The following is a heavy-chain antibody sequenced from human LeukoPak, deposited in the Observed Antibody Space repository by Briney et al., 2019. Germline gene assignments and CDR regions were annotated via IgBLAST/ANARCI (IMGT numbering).Heavy chain of an antibody. Sequence: ASVKVSCKASGYTFTSYGISWVRQAPGQGLEWMGWISAYNGNTSYAQKLQGRVTMTTDTSTSAAYMELSSLRSEGTAVYYCARGGVGYDFWSGYFSVQGSHNWFDPWGQGTLVTVSS. CDR2: ISAYNGNT. D-gene: IGHD3-3*01. V-gene: IGHV1-18*04. J-gene: IGHJ5*02. CDR1: GYTFTSYG. CDR3: ARGGVGYDFWSGYFSVQGSHNWFDP.